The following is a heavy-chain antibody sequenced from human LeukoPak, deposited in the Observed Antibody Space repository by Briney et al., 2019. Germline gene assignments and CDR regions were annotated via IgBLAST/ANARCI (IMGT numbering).Heavy chain of an antibody. CDR3: VAYDPLDY. CDR2: ISGSGGST. J-gene: IGHJ4*02. D-gene: IGHD3-16*01. Sequence: GGSLTVSCAASGFRFSSNAMSWVRQAPGKGLEWVSGISGSGGSTNYADSVKGRFTISRDTSKSTLYLQMNRLRGEDTAIYYCVAYDPLDYWGQGTLVTASS. V-gene: IGHV3-23*01. CDR1: GFRFSSNA.